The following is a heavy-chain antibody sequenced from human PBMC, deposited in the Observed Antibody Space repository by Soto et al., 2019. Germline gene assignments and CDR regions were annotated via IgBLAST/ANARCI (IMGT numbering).Heavy chain of an antibody. V-gene: IGHV3-30*18. CDR3: AKTTTIMVVTDTLDY. D-gene: IGHD2-21*02. Sequence: PGGSLRLSCAASGFTFSSYGMHWVRQAPGKGLEWVAVISYDGSNKYYADSVKGRFTISRDNSKNTLYLQMNSLRAEDTAVYYCAKTTTIMVVTDTLDYWGQGTLVTVSS. CDR2: ISYDGSNK. CDR1: GFTFSSYG. J-gene: IGHJ4*02.